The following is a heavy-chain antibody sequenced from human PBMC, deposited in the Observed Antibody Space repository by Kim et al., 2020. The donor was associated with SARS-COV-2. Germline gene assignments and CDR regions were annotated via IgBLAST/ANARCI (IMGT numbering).Heavy chain of an antibody. J-gene: IGHJ6*03. V-gene: IGHV3-30*18. CDR1: GFTFSFYG. Sequence: GGSLRLSCAASGFTFSFYGMHWVRQAPGKGLEWVAVISYDGSNKYYADSVKGRFTISRDNSKNTLYLQMNSLRAEDTAVYYCAKGGSPGWLQLDYYYYMDVWGKGTTVTVSS. D-gene: IGHD5-12*01. CDR2: ISYDGSNK. CDR3: AKGGSPGWLQLDYYYYMDV.